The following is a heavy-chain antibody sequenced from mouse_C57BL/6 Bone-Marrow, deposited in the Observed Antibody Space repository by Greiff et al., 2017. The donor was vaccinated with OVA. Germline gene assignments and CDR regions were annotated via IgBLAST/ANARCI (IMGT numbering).Heavy chain of an antibody. CDR2: INPYNGGT. CDR3: ARALLWLRRRGY. CDR1: GYTFTDYY. V-gene: IGHV1-19*01. D-gene: IGHD2-9*01. J-gene: IGHJ2*01. Sequence: EVQLQQSGPVLVKPGASVKMSCKASGYTFTDYYMNWVKQSHGKSLEWIGVINPYNGGTSYNQKFKGKATLTVDKSSSTAYMELNSLTSEDSAVDYCARALLWLRRRGYWGQGTTLTVSS.